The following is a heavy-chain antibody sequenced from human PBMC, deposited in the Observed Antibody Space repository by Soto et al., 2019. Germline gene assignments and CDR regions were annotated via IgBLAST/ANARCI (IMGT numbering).Heavy chain of an antibody. CDR2: IWYDGSNK. CDR1: GFTFSSYG. D-gene: IGHD3-22*01. Sequence: AGGSLRLSCAASGFTFSSYGMHWVRQAPGKGLEWVAVIWYDGSNKYYADSVKGRFTISRDNSKNTLYLQMNSLRAEDTAVYYCARDPVSSGYLYYFDYWGQGTLVTVSS. V-gene: IGHV3-33*01. J-gene: IGHJ4*02. CDR3: ARDPVSSGYLYYFDY.